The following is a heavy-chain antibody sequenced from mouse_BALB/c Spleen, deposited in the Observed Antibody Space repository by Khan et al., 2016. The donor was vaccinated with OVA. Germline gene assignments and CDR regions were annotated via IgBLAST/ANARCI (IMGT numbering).Heavy chain of an antibody. V-gene: IGHV14-3*02. Sequence: VQLQQSGAELVKSAPTVKLSCTASGLNIKDTYMHWLQQWPEQGLEWLGRIDPPNGNTKYGRKIQGKATITEDTSSNTAYLQLSSLTSEDTDVYYCARMARKWGQGTTLTVST. CDR1: GLNIKDTY. CDR2: IDPPNGNT. CDR3: ARMARK. J-gene: IGHJ2*01.